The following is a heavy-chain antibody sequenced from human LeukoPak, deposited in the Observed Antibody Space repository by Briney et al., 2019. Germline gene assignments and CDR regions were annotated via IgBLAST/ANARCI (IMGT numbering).Heavy chain of an antibody. Sequence: PGGSLRLSCAASGFTFSSYWMNWVRQAPGKGLEWVSSISGSGGSTYYADSVKGRFTISRDNSKNTLYLQMNSLRGEDTAVYYCAKDREGTIADYFDYWGQGTLVTVSS. D-gene: IGHD1-7*01. CDR1: GFTFSSYW. CDR3: AKDREGTIADYFDY. CDR2: ISGSGGST. J-gene: IGHJ4*02. V-gene: IGHV3-23*01.